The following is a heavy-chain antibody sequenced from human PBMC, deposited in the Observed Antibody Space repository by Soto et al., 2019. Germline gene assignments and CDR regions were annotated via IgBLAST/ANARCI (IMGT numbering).Heavy chain of an antibody. CDR1: GFTFSSYG. Sequence: GGSLRLSCAASGFTFSSYGMHWVRQAPGKGLEWVAVIWYDGSNKYYADSVKGRFTISRDNSKNTLYLQMNSLRAEDTAVYYCARLGLEGYYYYMDVWGKGTTVTVSS. V-gene: IGHV3-33*01. CDR2: IWYDGSNK. CDR3: ARLGLEGYYYYMDV. J-gene: IGHJ6*03.